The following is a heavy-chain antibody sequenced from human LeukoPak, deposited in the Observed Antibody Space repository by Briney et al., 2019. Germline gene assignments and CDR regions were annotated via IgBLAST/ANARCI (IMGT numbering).Heavy chain of an antibody. V-gene: IGHV1-2*02. CDR1: GYTFIDYH. CDR2: INPNSGGT. J-gene: IGHJ4*02. D-gene: IGHD1-26*01. CDR3: ATSGSYYDFDY. Sequence: ASVKVSCKASGYTFIDYHMHWVRQAPGQGLEWMGWINPNSGGTNYAQKFQGRVTMTRDTSISTAYMELSSLRSEDTAVYYCATSGSYYDFDYWGQGTLVTVSS.